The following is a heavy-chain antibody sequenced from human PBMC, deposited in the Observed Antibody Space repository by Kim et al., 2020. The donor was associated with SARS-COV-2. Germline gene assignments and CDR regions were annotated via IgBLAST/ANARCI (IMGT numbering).Heavy chain of an antibody. Sequence: GGSLRLSCAASGFSFRTYAMNRVRQAPGKGLEWVASIRGTDYNTYYADSVKGRFTISRDNSKNTLFLQLNSLRADDSAMYLCAKSFGGFSFGKLDYWGQGTRVTVSS. CDR2: IRGTDYNT. CDR1: GFSFRTYA. CDR3: AKSFGGFSFGKLDY. D-gene: IGHD5-18*01. J-gene: IGHJ4*02. V-gene: IGHV3-23*01.